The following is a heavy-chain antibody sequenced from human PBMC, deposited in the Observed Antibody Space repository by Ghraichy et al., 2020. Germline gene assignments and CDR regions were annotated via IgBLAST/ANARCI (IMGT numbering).Heavy chain of an antibody. CDR3: ARDRSPGCSEY. D-gene: IGHD2-15*01. V-gene: IGHV4-31*02. CDR2: IYSSGTP. J-gene: IGHJ4*02. Sequence: SQTLSLTCTVSGGSVNSGDFYWSWVRQLPGGGLEWIGYIYSSGTPYYTPSLRSRLSLSLDASNNQFSLRLTSVSVADTAVYYCARDRSPGCSEYWGQGALVTVSS. CDR1: GGSVNSGDFY.